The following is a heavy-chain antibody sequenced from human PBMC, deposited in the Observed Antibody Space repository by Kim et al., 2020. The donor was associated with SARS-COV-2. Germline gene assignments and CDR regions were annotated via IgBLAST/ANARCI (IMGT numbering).Heavy chain of an antibody. D-gene: IGHD3-16*01. V-gene: IGHV3-23*01. Sequence: YADPVKGRFNISRDDSKSIVFLQMNSLRGEDTAVYYCARGAGRWGQVPFDIWGQGPMVTVSS. CDR3: ARGAGRWGQVPFDI. J-gene: IGHJ3*02.